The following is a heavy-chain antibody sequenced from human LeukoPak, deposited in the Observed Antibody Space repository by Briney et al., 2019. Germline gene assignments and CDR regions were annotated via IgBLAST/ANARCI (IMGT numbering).Heavy chain of an antibody. CDR3: AKDLRYSGSYLFDC. V-gene: IGHV3-9*01. CDR2: IGWNSASI. CDR1: GFIFDDYA. Sequence: GGSLRLSCAASGFIFDDYAMHWVRQAPGKGLEWVSGIGWNSASIDYADSVKGRFTISRDNAKNSQYLQMNSLRDEDTALYYCAKDLRYSGSYLFDCWGQGTLVTVSS. D-gene: IGHD1-26*01. J-gene: IGHJ4*02.